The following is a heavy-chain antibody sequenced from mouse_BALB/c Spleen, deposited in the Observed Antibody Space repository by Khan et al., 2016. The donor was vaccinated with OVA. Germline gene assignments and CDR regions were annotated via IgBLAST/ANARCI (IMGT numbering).Heavy chain of an antibody. Sequence: VELVESGPGLVAPSQSLSITCTVSGFSLTSYGVNWIRQPPGKGLEWLGVIWGDGNTNYHSALISRLSISKDNSKGQVFLKLNSVQTDDTATSYCARFITTAYAMDYWGQGTSVTVSS. V-gene: IGHV2-3*01. CDR2: IWGDGNT. J-gene: IGHJ4*01. D-gene: IGHD1-2*01. CDR1: GFSLTSYG. CDR3: ARFITTAYAMDY.